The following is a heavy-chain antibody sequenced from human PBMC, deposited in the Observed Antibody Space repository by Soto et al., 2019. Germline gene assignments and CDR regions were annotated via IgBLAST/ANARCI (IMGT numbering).Heavy chain of an antibody. CDR3: ARDDFWSGYYPYYYYYYMDV. D-gene: IGHD3-3*01. Sequence: GASVKVSCKASGYTFTSYGISWVRQAPGQGLEWMGWISAYNGNTNYAQKLQGRVTMTTDTSTSTAYMELRSLRSDDTAVYYCARDDFWSGYYPYYYYYYMDVWGKGTTVTVSS. V-gene: IGHV1-18*01. J-gene: IGHJ6*03. CDR1: GYTFTSYG. CDR2: ISAYNGNT.